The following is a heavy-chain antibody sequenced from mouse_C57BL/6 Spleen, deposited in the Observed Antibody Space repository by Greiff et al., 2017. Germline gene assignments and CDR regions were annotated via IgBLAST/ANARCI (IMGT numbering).Heavy chain of an antibody. V-gene: IGHV1-82*01. CDR1: GYAFSSSW. Sequence: VKLQESGPELVKPGASVKISCKASGYAFSSSWMNWVKQRPGKGLEWIGRIYPGDGDTNYNGKFKGKATLTADKSSSTAYMQLSSLTSEDSAVYFCANDYGSSPYYFDYWGQGTTLTVSS. D-gene: IGHD1-1*01. CDR2: IYPGDGDT. J-gene: IGHJ2*01. CDR3: ANDYGSSPYYFDY.